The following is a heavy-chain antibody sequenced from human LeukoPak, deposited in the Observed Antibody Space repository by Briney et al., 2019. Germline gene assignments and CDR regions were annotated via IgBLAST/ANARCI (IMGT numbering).Heavy chain of an antibody. Sequence: ASVKVSCKASGYTFTSYGISWVRQAPGQGLEWMGWIIAYNGNTNYAQKLQGRVTMTTDTSTSTAYMELRSLRSDDTAVYYCARVRYYDSSGYPEDIWGQGTTVTVSS. V-gene: IGHV1-18*01. CDR3: ARVRYYDSSGYPEDI. D-gene: IGHD3-22*01. CDR2: IIAYNGNT. CDR1: GYTFTSYG. J-gene: IGHJ6*02.